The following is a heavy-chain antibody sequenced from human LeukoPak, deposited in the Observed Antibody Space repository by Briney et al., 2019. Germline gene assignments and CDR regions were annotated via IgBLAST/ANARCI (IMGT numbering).Heavy chain of an antibody. CDR3: ARAFSGTFYYFDF. V-gene: IGHV3-23*01. CDR1: AFPVVTDA. J-gene: IGHJ4*02. CDR2: ISGSGST. D-gene: IGHD3-16*01. Sequence: WVLRLSSVAAAFPVVTDAVGIACHAPRKFLGWVSVISGSGSTYYADSVKGRFTISRDNSKNMMYLQMNSLRAEDTAVYYCARAFSGTFYYFDFWGQGTLVTVSS.